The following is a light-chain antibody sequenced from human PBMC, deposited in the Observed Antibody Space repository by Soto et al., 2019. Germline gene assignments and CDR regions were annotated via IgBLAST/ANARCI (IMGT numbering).Light chain of an antibody. CDR2: GAS. CDR1: QDISIW. CDR3: QHYKSYPWT. Sequence: DIQMTQSPSSLSASVGDRVTITCRASQDISIWLVWYQQKPEKAPKSLIYGASSLQSGVPSRFSGSGSGTDFTLTITNLQPEDLAAYYCQHYKSYPWTFGQGTKVEIK. V-gene: IGKV1D-16*01. J-gene: IGKJ1*01.